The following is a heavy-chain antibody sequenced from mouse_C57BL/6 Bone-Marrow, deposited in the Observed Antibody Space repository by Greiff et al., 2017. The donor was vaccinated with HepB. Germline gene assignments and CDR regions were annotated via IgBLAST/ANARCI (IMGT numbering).Heavy chain of an antibody. CDR2: IYPSDSET. J-gene: IGHJ4*01. CDR1: GYTFTSYW. Sequence: QVQLQQPGAELVRPGSSVKLSCKASGYTFTSYWMDWVKQRPGQGLEWIGNIYPSDSETHYNQKFKDKATLTVDKSSSTAYMQLSSLTSEDSAVYYCARGYDGSSYYYYAMDYWGQGTSVTVSS. D-gene: IGHD1-1*01. CDR3: ARGYDGSSYYYYAMDY. V-gene: IGHV1-61*01.